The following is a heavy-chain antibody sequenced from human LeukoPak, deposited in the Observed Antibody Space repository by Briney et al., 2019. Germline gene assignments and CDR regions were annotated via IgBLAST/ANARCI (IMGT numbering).Heavy chain of an antibody. CDR1: GFTFDDYG. J-gene: IGHJ4*02. Sequence: GGSLRLSCAAPGFTFDDYGMSWVRQAPGKGLEWVSGINWNGGSTGYADSVKGRFTISRDNAKNSLYLQMNSLRAEDTALYYCARLKLKVAPDYWGQGTLVTVSS. CDR3: ARLKLKVAPDY. D-gene: IGHD2-15*01. CDR2: INWNGGST. V-gene: IGHV3-20*04.